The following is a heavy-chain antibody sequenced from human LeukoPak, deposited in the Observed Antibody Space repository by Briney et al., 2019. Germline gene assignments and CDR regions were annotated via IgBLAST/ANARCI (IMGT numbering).Heavy chain of an antibody. D-gene: IGHD2-15*01. V-gene: IGHV1-8*01. CDR3: ARWGTNIVVVVAATYYYYGMDV. CDR1: GYTFTSYD. J-gene: IGHJ6*02. Sequence: GASVKVSCKASGYTFTSYDINWVRQATGQGLEWMGWMNPNSGNTGYAQKFQGRVTMTRNTSISTAYMELSSLRSEDTAVYYCARWGTNIVVVVAATYYYYGMDVWGQGTTVTVSS. CDR2: MNPNSGNT.